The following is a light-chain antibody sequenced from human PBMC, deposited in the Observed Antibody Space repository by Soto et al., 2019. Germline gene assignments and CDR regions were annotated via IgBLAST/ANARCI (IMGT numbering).Light chain of an antibody. CDR2: DVT. CDR1: SSDDGTHGY. CDR3: MCYAGGNNWV. Sequence: QSALTQPPSASGSPGQSVTISCTGTSSDDGTHGYVSWYQQHAGKAPKLMIYDVTKRPSGVPDRFSGSKSANTASLTVSGLQAEDEADYYCMCYAGGNNWVFGGGTKVTVL. V-gene: IGLV2-8*01. J-gene: IGLJ3*02.